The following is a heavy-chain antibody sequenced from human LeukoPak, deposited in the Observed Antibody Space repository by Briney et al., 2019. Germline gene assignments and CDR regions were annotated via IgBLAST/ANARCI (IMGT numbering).Heavy chain of an antibody. CDR3: ARDKYSSGWNLRDYGMDV. J-gene: IGHJ6*02. Sequence: GASVKVSCKASGYSFTSYYMHWVRQAPGQGLEWMGIINPSGGSTSYAQRFQGRVTMTRDTSTSTVYTELSSLRSEDTAVYYCARDKYSSGWNLRDYGMDVWGQGTTVTVSS. D-gene: IGHD6-19*01. V-gene: IGHV1-46*01. CDR1: GYSFTSYY. CDR2: INPSGGST.